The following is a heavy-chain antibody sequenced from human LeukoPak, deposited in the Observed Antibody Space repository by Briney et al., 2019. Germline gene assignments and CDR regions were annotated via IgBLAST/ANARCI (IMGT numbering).Heavy chain of an antibody. CDR1: GFTFSDHW. CDR3: ARDTNWYPIDY. J-gene: IGHJ4*02. CDR2: IKQDGSEK. V-gene: IGHV3-7*03. Sequence: GGSLSLSCAASGFTFSDHWMIWDRQAPGKGLEWVANIKQDGSEKNYVDSVKGRFTISRDNAKNSLYLQMNSLRAEDTAVYHCARDTNWYPIDYWGQGTLVTVSS. D-gene: IGHD1-1*01.